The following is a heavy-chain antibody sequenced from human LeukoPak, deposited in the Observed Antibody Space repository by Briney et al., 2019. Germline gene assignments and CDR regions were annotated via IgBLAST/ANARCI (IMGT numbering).Heavy chain of an antibody. J-gene: IGHJ6*02. V-gene: IGHV3-21*01. Sequence: PGGPLRLSCAASGFTFSTYSMNWVRQARGKGLEWVSSISTGSSYIYYADSVNGRFTISRDNAKNSLYLQMNSLRAEDTAVYYCARVLSLDYYYGLDVWGQGTTVTVSS. CDR1: GFTFSTYS. CDR3: ARVLSLDYYYGLDV. CDR2: ISTGSSYI.